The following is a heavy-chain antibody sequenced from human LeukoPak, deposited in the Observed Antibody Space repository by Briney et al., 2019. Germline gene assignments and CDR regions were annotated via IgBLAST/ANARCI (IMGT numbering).Heavy chain of an antibody. Sequence: GGSLRLSCAASGFSVSSNYMSWVRQAPGKGLEWVSVIYSGVGTYYADSVKGRFTISRDNSKNTLYLQMSSLRAEDTAVYYCAEASSWYEQFDYWGQGTLVTVSS. V-gene: IGHV3-66*01. D-gene: IGHD6-13*01. CDR1: GFSVSSNY. CDR2: IYSGVGT. CDR3: AEASSWYEQFDY. J-gene: IGHJ4*02.